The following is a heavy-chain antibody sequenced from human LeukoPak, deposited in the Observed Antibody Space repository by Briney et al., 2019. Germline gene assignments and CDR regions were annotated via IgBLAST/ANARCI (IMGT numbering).Heavy chain of an antibody. CDR1: GFTFSRYA. J-gene: IGHJ4*02. D-gene: IGHD6-19*01. Sequence: QPGGSLRLSCAASGFTFSRYAMHWVRQAPGKGLEWVAVISYDGNNEYYADSVKGRFTISRDNSKNTLCLQMNSLRDEDTAVYYCAKIAVAGTAAYYFDYWGQGTLVTVSS. CDR3: AKIAVAGTAAYYFDY. CDR2: ISYDGNNE. V-gene: IGHV3-30-3*01.